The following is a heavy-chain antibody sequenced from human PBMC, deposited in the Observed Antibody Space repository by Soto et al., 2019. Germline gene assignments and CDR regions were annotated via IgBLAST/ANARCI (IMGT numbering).Heavy chain of an antibody. D-gene: IGHD6-13*01. CDR3: ARGRRIGMSGTPGDS. V-gene: IGHV4-38-2*01. CDR1: GYALSSGFY. CDR2: IDFTGTS. Sequence: SETLSLTCVVSGYALSSGFYWAWIRQPPGNRLEWMGMIDFTGTSSYNPSLKTRVTRSVDTTKNHFSLRLSSVTAADPAVFYCARGRRIGMSGTPGDSWGQGTQVTVSS. J-gene: IGHJ4*02.